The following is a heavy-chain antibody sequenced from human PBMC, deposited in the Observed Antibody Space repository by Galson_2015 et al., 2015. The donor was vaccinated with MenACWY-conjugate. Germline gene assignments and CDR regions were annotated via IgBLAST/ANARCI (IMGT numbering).Heavy chain of an antibody. CDR1: GYSISSGYY. D-gene: IGHD1-26*01. J-gene: IGHJ4*02. V-gene: IGHV4-38-2*01. CDR3: ARVTGYSGSYYFPY. CDR2: IYHSGST. Sequence: SGTLSLTCAVSGYSISSGYYWGWIRQPPGKGLEWIGIIYHSGSTYYNPSLKSRVTMTVDTSKNQFSLKLSSVTAADTAVYYWARVTGYSGSYYFPYWGQGTLVTVSS.